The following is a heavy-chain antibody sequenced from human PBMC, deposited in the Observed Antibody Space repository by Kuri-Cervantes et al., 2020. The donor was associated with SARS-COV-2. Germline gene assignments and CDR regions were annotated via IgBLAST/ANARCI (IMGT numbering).Heavy chain of an antibody. V-gene: IGHV4-4*07. J-gene: IGHJ4*02. CDR1: GGSSSSDY. CDR3: ARGYSSGWPGFFDC. CDR2: IYTSGST. Sequence: GSLRLSCTVSGGSSSSDYWSWIRQPAGKGLEWIGRIYTSGSTNYNPSLKSRVTMSVDTSKNQFSLKLSSVTAADTAVYYCARGYSSGWPGFFDCWGQGTLVTVSS. D-gene: IGHD6-19*01.